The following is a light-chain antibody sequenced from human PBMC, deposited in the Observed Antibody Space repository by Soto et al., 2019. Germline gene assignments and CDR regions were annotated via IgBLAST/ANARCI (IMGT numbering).Light chain of an antibody. V-gene: IGLV1-47*02. J-gene: IGLJ1*01. CDR2: TTN. Sequence: QSVLTQPPSASGTPGQRATISCCGSNSNIGSDIVNCYQLLPGAAPEVLINTTNQRPSGVPDRFSGSKSGTSASLAISGLRSEDEADYYCAAWDDRLRGLYVFGIGTKVTVL. CDR3: AAWDDRLRGLYV. CDR1: NSNIGSDI.